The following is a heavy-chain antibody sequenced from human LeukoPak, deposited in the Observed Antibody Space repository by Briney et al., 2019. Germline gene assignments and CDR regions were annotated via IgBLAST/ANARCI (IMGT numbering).Heavy chain of an antibody. Sequence: GGSLRLSCAASGFTFSSYAMSWVRQAPGRGLEWVSAISGSGGSTYYADSVKGRFTISRDNSKNTLYLQMNSPRAEDTAVYYCAKDASYYYGSGALDYWGQGTLVTVSS. CDR3: AKDASYYYGSGALDY. V-gene: IGHV3-23*01. CDR1: GFTFSSYA. J-gene: IGHJ4*02. D-gene: IGHD3-10*01. CDR2: ISGSGGST.